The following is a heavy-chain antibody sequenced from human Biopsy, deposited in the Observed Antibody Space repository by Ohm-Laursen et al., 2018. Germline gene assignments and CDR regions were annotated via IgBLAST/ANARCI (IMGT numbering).Heavy chain of an antibody. J-gene: IGHJ5*02. CDR1: GDSISSYY. CDR3: ARGGFGLDGYNSP. Sequence: GTLSLTWIVSGDSISSYYWSWIRQPPGKGLEWIGYIYYSGIAANYNPSLKGRVTITVDTSKHQFSLRLTSATAADTAVYYCARGGFGLDGYNSPWGRGTLVIVSS. V-gene: IGHV4-59*01. D-gene: IGHD5-24*01. CDR2: IYYSGIAA.